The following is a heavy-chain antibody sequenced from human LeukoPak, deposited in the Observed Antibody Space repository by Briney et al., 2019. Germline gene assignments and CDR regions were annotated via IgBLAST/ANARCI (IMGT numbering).Heavy chain of an antibody. Sequence: SETLSLTCTVSGGSISSGDYYWSWIRQPPGKGLEWIGYIYYSGSTYYNPSLKSRVTISVDTSKNQFSLKLSSVTAADTAVYYCAGDREYYDSSGYLGYYGMDVWGQGTTVTVSS. J-gene: IGHJ6*02. CDR1: GGSISSGDYY. CDR2: IYYSGST. CDR3: AGDREYYDSSGYLGYYGMDV. V-gene: IGHV4-30-4*01. D-gene: IGHD3-22*01.